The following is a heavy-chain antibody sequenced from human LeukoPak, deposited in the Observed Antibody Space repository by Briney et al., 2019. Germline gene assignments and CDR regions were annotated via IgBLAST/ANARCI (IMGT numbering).Heavy chain of an antibody. CDR2: ISGSGGSK. CDR1: GFTFSSYA. D-gene: IGHD3-10*01. Sequence: GGSLRLSCAASGFTFSSYAMSWVRQAPGKGLEGVSAISGSGGSKYYADSVKGRFTISRDNSKNTLYLQMNSLRAEDTAVYYCAKDLRGYYGSGSPSGLDYWGQGTLVTVSS. J-gene: IGHJ4*02. V-gene: IGHV3-23*01. CDR3: AKDLRGYYGSGSPSGLDY.